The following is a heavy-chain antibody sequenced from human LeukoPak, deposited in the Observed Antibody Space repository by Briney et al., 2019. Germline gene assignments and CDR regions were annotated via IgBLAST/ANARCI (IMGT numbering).Heavy chain of an antibody. CDR3: ANPGGMYSGSHNSDY. J-gene: IGHJ4*02. CDR1: GGSISSYY. Sequence: SETLSLTCTVSGGSISSYYWSWIRQPPGKGLEWIGYIYYSGSSKYNPSLKSRVTMSVDTSKNQFSLKLSSVTAADTAVYYCANPGGMYSGSHNSDYWGQGTLVTVSS. V-gene: IGHV4-59*01. D-gene: IGHD1-26*01. CDR2: IYYSGSS.